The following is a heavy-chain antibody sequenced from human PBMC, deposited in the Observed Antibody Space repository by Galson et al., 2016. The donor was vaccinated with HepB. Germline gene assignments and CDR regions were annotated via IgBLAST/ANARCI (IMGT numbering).Heavy chain of an antibody. D-gene: IGHD4-17*01. Sequence: ETLSLTCPVSDDSVNSGAYYWTWIRQTPGKGLEWIGHIYYSGSTKYHPSLKSRVTISADTSKNQFSLRLTSVTAADTAVYYCARGARPLTAVMHRRGHLDRWGQGTLVTVSS. J-gene: IGHJ5*02. CDR3: ARGARPLTAVMHRRGHLDR. CDR2: IYYSGST. CDR1: DDSVNSGAYY. V-gene: IGHV4-61*08.